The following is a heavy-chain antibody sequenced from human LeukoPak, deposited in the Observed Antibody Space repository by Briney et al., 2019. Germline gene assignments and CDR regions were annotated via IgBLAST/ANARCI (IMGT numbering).Heavy chain of an antibody. Sequence: GGSLRLSCAASGFTFSGYEMNWVRQAPGKGLEWVSYISMGGSSIFYADSVKGRFTISRDNAKNSLYLQMNILRAEDTAVYYCARGPYGYWGQGTLVAVSS. CDR3: ARGPYGY. CDR2: ISMGGSSI. V-gene: IGHV3-48*03. J-gene: IGHJ4*02. CDR1: GFTFSGYE. D-gene: IGHD2-21*01.